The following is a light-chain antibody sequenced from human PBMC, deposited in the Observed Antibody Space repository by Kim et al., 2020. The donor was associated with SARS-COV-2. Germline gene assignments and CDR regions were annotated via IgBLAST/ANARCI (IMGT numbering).Light chain of an antibody. V-gene: IGLV2-14*01. CDR1: NSDVGSYNR. CDR3: SSYSTTTVL. CDR2: DVS. J-gene: IGLJ2*01. Sequence: SALTQPASVSESPGQSITISCTGTNSDVGSYNRVSWYQQHPGKAPKLMIYDVSKRPSGVSNRFSGSKSGNTASLTISGLQAEDEADYYCSSYSTTTVLFGGGTQLTVL.